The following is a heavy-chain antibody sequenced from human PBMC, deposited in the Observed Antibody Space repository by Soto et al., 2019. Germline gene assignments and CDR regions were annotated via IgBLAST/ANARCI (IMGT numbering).Heavy chain of an antibody. D-gene: IGHD3-3*01. CDR1: GGSISSYY. CDR3: ARRGGRTFLAY. V-gene: IGHV4-59*08. J-gene: IGHJ4*02. Sequence: SETLSLTCTVSGGSISSYYWSWIRQPPGKGLEWIGYIYYSGSTNYNPSLKSRVTISVDTSKNQFSLKLSSVTAADTAVYYCARRGGRTFLAYWGKVTRVPVSS. CDR2: IYYSGST.